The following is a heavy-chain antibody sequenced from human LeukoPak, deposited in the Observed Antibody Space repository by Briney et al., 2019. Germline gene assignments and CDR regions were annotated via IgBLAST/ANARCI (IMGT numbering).Heavy chain of an antibody. V-gene: IGHV3-64*01. CDR1: GFTFSSYS. CDR3: ARDAGGSSGYPDF. D-gene: IGHD3-22*01. J-gene: IGHJ4*02. CDR2: INSNGGTT. Sequence: GSLRLSCAASGFTFSSYSMHWVRQAPGKGLEYVSAINSNGGTTYYANSVKGRLTTSRDNSKSTVYLQMGSLRIEDMAVYYCARDAGGSSGYPDFWGRGTLVTVSS.